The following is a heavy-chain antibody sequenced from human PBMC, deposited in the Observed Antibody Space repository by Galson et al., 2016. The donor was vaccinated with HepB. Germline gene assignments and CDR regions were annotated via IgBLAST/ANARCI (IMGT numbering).Heavy chain of an antibody. CDR1: GDSVSSNSAA. D-gene: IGHD3/OR15-3a*01. Sequence: CAISGDSVSSNSAAWTWIRQSPSRGLEWLGRTYYRSKWFNDYAVSVKSRITINPDTSKNQFSLQLNSVTPEDTAVYFCARSEDWLRWGQGTLVTVSS. CDR3: ARSEDWLR. V-gene: IGHV6-1*01. CDR2: TYYRSKWFN. J-gene: IGHJ4*02.